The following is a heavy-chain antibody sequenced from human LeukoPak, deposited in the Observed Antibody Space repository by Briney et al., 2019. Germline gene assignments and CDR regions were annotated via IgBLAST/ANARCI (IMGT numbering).Heavy chain of an antibody. V-gene: IGHV1-69*05. Sequence: SVTVSCKASGGTFSSYAISWVRQAPGQGLEWMGGIIPIFGTANYAQKFQGRVTITTDESTSTAYMELSSLRSEDTAVYYCAAVEYSSSRRYYYYYMDVWGKGTTVTVSS. CDR2: IIPIFGTA. CDR3: AAVEYSSSRRYYYYYMDV. CDR1: GGTFSSYA. J-gene: IGHJ6*03. D-gene: IGHD6-6*01.